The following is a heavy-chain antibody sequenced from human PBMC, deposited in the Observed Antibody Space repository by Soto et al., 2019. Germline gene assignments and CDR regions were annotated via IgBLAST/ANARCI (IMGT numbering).Heavy chain of an antibody. V-gene: IGHV1-3*01. Sequence: VKVSCKASGYTFTSYAMHWVRQAPGQRLEWMGWINAGNGNTKYSQKFQGRVTITRDTSASTAYMELSSLRSEDTAVYYCARGPAGITIFGVAPNWFDPWGQGTLVTVSS. CDR3: ARGPAGITIFGVAPNWFDP. J-gene: IGHJ5*02. CDR1: GYTFTSYA. D-gene: IGHD3-3*01. CDR2: INAGNGNT.